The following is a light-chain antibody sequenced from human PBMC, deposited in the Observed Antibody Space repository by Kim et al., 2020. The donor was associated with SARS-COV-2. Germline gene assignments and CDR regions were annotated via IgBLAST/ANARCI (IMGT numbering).Light chain of an antibody. V-gene: IGLV3-19*01. CDR2: GKN. J-gene: IGLJ2*01. CDR3: NSRDSNDNVV. CDR1: SLRSYY. Sequence: VALGQTVRITCQGDSLRSYYATWYQQKPGQAPILVIYGKNNRPSGIPDRFSGSSSSNTASLTITGTQAGDEADYYCNSRDSNDNVVFGAGTQLTVL.